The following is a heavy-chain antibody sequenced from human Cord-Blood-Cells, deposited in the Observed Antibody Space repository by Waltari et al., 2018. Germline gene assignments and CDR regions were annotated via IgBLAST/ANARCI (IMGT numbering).Heavy chain of an antibody. CDR1: GGSFSGYY. V-gene: IGHV4-34*01. Sequence: QVQLQQWGAGLLKPSETLSLTCAVYGGSFSGYYWSWTRQPPGKGLERAGGISQNGSTNYNPSPKGRFTISVDTSKNQFSLKLSSVTAADTAVYYCARGPNIVVVTIPFDYWGQGTLVTVSS. CDR2: ISQNGST. J-gene: IGHJ4*02. CDR3: ARGPNIVVVTIPFDY. D-gene: IGHD2-21*02.